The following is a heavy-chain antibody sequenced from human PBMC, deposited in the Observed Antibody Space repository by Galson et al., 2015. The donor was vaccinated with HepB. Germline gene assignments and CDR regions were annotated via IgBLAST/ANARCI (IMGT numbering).Heavy chain of an antibody. D-gene: IGHD3-16*01. Sequence: SLRLSCAVSGFTFSTYWMYWVRQAPGTGLEWVSGINGRGSTRSYSDAVKGRLSISRDNSQDTVFLQMDNLRPEDTAVYYCVKEGAWFGGDWFDPWRQGALVTVS. CDR2: INGRGSTR. CDR1: GFTFSTYW. CDR3: VKEGAWFGGDWFDP. J-gene: IGHJ5*02. V-gene: IGHV3-23*01.